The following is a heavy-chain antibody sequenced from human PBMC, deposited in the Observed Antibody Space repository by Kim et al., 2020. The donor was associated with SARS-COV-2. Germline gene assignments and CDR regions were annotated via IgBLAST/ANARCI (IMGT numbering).Heavy chain of an antibody. D-gene: IGHD2-2*01. CDR2: MNPNSGNT. Sequence: ASVKVSCKASGYTFTSYDINWVRQATGQGLEWMGWMNPNSGNTGYAQKFQGRVTMTRNTSISTAYMELSSLRSEDTAVYYCARGVVPAAILYYYYIDVWGKGTTVTVSS. CDR3: ARGVVPAAILYYYYIDV. V-gene: IGHV1-8*01. CDR1: GYTFTSYD. J-gene: IGHJ6*03.